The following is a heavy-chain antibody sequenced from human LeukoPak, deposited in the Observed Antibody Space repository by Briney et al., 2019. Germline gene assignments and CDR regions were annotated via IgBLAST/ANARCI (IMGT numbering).Heavy chain of an antibody. J-gene: IGHJ6*03. D-gene: IGHD3-10*01. CDR1: EYTFTGYY. CDR2: IDPNTGDS. Sequence: ASVKVSCKASEYTFTGYYIHWVRQAPGQGLEWMGWIDPNTGDSNYVQKFQGRVTMTSDTSISTAYMYLSRLRSDDTGVYYCARDSSGPYMDVWGKGTTVTISS. CDR3: ARDSSGPYMDV. V-gene: IGHV1-2*02.